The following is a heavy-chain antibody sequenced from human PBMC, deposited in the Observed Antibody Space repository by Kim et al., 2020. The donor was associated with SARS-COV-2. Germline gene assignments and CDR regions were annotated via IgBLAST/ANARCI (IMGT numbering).Heavy chain of an antibody. Sequence: AASVKGRFTISRDDSKNTAYLQMNSLKTEDTAVYYCTRQWELRTNDAFDIWGQGTMVTVSS. V-gene: IGHV3-73*01. CDR3: TRQWELRTNDAFDI. J-gene: IGHJ3*02. D-gene: IGHD1-26*01.